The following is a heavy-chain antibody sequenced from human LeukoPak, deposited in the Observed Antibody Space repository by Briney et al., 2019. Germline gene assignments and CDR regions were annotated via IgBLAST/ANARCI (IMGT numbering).Heavy chain of an antibody. D-gene: IGHD3-10*01. CDR1: GESMIGHY. CDR2: IHHSGGT. V-gene: IGHV4-34*01. CDR3: ARATASGSGRAYDH. J-gene: IGHJ4*02. Sequence: SETLSLTCAVYGESMIGHYWTWIRQPPGKRLEWIGEIHHSGGTNSNPSLKNRVTMSIDMSKNQFSLKLNSVTAADIAVYYCARATASGSGRAYDHWAQGNLVPVSS.